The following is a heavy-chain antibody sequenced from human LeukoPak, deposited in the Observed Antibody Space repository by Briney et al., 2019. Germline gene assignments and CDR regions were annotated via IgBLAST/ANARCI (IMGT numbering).Heavy chain of an antibody. CDR3: ARATMAYYYNGMDV. J-gene: IGHJ6*02. D-gene: IGHD3-10*01. CDR2: ISYDGSNK. V-gene: IGHV3-30-3*01. CDR1: GFTFSSYA. Sequence: PGRSLRLSCAASGFTFSSYAVHWVRQAPGKGLEWVAIISYDGSNKYYADSVKGRFTISRDNSKNTLYLQVNSLRAEDTAVYYCARATMAYYYNGMDVWGQGTTVSVSS.